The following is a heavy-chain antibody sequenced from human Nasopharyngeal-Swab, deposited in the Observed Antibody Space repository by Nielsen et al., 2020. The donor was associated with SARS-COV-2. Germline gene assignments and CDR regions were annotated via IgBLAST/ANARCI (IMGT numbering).Heavy chain of an antibody. J-gene: IGHJ3*02. V-gene: IGHV4-59*01. Sequence: SETLSLTCAVYGGSFSSYYWSWIRQPPGKGLEWIGYIYYSGSTNYNPSLKSRVTISVDTSKNQFSLKLSSVTAADTAVHYCARESDYYDSSGSLGDAFDIWGQGTMVTVSS. CDR2: IYYSGST. CDR1: GGSFSSYY. D-gene: IGHD3-22*01. CDR3: ARESDYYDSSGSLGDAFDI.